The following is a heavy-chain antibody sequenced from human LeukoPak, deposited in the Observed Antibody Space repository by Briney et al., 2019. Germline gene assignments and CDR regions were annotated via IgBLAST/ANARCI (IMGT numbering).Heavy chain of an antibody. J-gene: IGHJ5*02. Sequence: KTSETLSLTCAVYGESFSGYYWSWIRQPPGKGLEWIGEINHSGSTNYNPSLKSRVTIPVDTSKNQFSLKLSSVTAADTAVYYCARPKYDLGPGWFDPWGQGTLVTVSS. CDR2: INHSGST. CDR1: GESFSGYY. V-gene: IGHV4-34*01. D-gene: IGHD3-3*01. CDR3: ARPKYDLGPGWFDP.